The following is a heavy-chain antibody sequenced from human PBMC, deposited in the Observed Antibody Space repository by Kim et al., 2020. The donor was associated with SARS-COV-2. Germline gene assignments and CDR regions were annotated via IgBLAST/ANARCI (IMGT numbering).Heavy chain of an antibody. CDR1: GGSISSYY. D-gene: IGHD3-9*01. J-gene: IGHJ5*02. Sequence: SETLSLTCTVSGGSISSYYWSWIRQPPGKGLEWIGYIYYSGSTNYNPSLKSRVTISVDTSKNQFSLKLSSVTAADTAVYYCARNSVLRYFDWLVSWFDPWGQGTLVTVSS. CDR3: ARNSVLRYFDWLVSWFDP. V-gene: IGHV4-59*01. CDR2: IYYSGST.